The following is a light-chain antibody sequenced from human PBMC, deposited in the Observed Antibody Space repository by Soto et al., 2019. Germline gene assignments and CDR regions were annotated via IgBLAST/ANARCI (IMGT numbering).Light chain of an antibody. CDR2: DAS. J-gene: IGKJ5*01. CDR1: QSVSSY. Sequence: EIVLTQSPATLSLSPGERATLSCRASQSVSSYLAWYQQKPGQAPRLLIYDASNRATGIPARFSGSGSGTDFTPTISTLEPEDFAGYYCQQRSNWITFGQGTRLEIK. CDR3: QQRSNWIT. V-gene: IGKV3-11*01.